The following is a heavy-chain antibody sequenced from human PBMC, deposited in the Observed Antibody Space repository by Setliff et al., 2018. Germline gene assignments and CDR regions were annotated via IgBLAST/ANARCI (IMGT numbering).Heavy chain of an antibody. CDR2: IYRTGRT. Sequence: SETLSLTCSVSGGSISNYFWTWIRQPAGKGLEWIGHIYRTGRTDYFPSLKSRVSMSIDTSKNQFSLKLSSVTAADTAVYYCARGYYDILTGYYIGYWGQGTLVTVSS. CDR3: ARGYYDILTGYYIGY. D-gene: IGHD3-9*01. CDR1: GGSISNYF. J-gene: IGHJ4*02. V-gene: IGHV4-4*07.